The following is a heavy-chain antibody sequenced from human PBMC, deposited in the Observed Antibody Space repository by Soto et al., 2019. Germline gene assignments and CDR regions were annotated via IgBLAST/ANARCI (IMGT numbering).Heavy chain of an antibody. Sequence: QITLKESGPTLVKPTQTLTLTCTFSGFSLSTSGVGVGWIRQPPGKALEWLALIYWDDDKRYSPSLKSRLTITKDTSNTQVVITMTNMDPVDTATYYCAHSRDYMWGSYRHEGFDYWGQGTLVTVSS. D-gene: IGHD3-16*02. CDR3: AHSRDYMWGSYRHEGFDY. V-gene: IGHV2-5*02. CDR1: GFSLSTSGVG. CDR2: IYWDDDK. J-gene: IGHJ4*02.